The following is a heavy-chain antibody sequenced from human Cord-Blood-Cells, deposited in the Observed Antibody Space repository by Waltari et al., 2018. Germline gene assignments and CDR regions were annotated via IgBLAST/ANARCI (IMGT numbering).Heavy chain of an antibody. J-gene: IGHJ5*02. Sequence: QVQLQQWGAGLLKPPETLSLTCAVYGGSFSGYYWSWIRQPPGKGLEWIGEINHSGSTNYNPSLKSRVTISVDTSKNQFSLKLSSVTAADTAVYYCARGKSGSYYWFDPWGQGTLVTVSS. CDR3: ARGKSGSYYWFDP. V-gene: IGHV4-34*01. CDR2: INHSGST. CDR1: GGSFSGYY. D-gene: IGHD1-26*01.